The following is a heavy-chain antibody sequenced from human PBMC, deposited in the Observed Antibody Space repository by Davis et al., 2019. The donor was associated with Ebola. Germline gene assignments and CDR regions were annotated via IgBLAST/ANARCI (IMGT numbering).Heavy chain of an antibody. Sequence: GEPLKISCAASGFTFSSYSMNWVRQAPGKGLEWVSYISSSSSTIYYADSVKGRFTISRDNAKNSLYLQMNSLRAEDTAVYYCARSSIAARPGYYYGMDVWGQGTTVTVSS. V-gene: IGHV3-48*01. CDR1: GFTFSSYS. CDR2: ISSSSSTI. D-gene: IGHD6-6*01. CDR3: ARSSIAARPGYYYGMDV. J-gene: IGHJ6*02.